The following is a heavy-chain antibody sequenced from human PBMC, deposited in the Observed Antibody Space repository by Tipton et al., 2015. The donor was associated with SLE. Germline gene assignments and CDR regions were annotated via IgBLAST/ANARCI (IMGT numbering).Heavy chain of an antibody. Sequence: TLSLTCTVSGGSVSSGSYYWAWIRQPPGKGPEWIGTIYYSGSTYYYPSLKSRVTISVDTSKNQFSLKLSSVTAADTAVYYCARSPRVLVVYAPRGFDYWDQRTLVTVSS. J-gene: IGHJ4*02. V-gene: IGHV4-39*07. CDR1: GGSVSSGSYY. CDR3: ARSPRVLVVYAPRGFDY. CDR2: IYYSGST. D-gene: IGHD2-8*02.